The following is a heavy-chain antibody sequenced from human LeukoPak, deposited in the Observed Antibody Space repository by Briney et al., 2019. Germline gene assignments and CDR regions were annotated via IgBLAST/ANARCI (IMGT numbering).Heavy chain of an antibody. CDR3: ARGGLFLEWLLEYFDY. V-gene: IGHV4-59*11. CDR1: GGSISSHY. D-gene: IGHD3-3*01. CDR2: IYYSGST. Sequence: SETLSLTCTVSGGSISSHYWSWIRQPPGKGLEWIGYIYYSGSTNYNPSLKSRVTISVDTSKNQFSLKLSSVTAADTAVYYCARGGLFLEWLLEYFDYWGQGTLVTVSS. J-gene: IGHJ4*02.